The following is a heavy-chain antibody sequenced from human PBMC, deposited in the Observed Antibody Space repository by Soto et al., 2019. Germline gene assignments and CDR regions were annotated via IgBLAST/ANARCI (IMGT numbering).Heavy chain of an antibody. D-gene: IGHD6-6*01. J-gene: IGHJ3*02. CDR2: ISSNGGST. Sequence: HPGGSLRLSCSASGFTFSSYAMPWVRQAPGKGLEYVSAISSNGGSTYYADSVKGRFTISRDNSKNTLYLQMSSLRAEDTAVYYCVKDRKGRPAAQVAFDIWGQGTMVTVSS. CDR1: GFTFSSYA. CDR3: VKDRKGRPAAQVAFDI. V-gene: IGHV3-64D*06.